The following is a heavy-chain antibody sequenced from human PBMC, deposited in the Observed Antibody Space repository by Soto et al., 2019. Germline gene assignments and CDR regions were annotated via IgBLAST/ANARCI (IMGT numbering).Heavy chain of an antibody. CDR3: AKDRTMVDYLYGMDV. Sequence: EVQLLESGGGLVQPGGTLRLSCAASGFTFSSYAMTWVRQAPGKGLEWVSGISGGGGSTYYADSVKGRFTISRDNSKNTLFLQMYSLRAEDTAGYYCAKDRTMVDYLYGMDVWGQGTTVTVSS. D-gene: IGHD3-10*01. CDR1: GFTFSSYA. J-gene: IGHJ6*02. CDR2: ISGGGGST. V-gene: IGHV3-23*01.